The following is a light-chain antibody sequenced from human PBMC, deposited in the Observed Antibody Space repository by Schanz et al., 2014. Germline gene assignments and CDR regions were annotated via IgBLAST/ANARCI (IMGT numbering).Light chain of an antibody. CDR2: AAS. Sequence: DIQMTQSPSSLSASVGDRVTITCRASQSISSYLNWYQQKPGKAPKLLIYAASSLQSGVPSRFSGSGSGTDFTLTISSLQPDDSATYYCQRYNSYPCTFGQGTKLEIK. V-gene: IGKV1-39*01. CDR1: QSISSY. J-gene: IGKJ2*02. CDR3: QRYNSYPCT.